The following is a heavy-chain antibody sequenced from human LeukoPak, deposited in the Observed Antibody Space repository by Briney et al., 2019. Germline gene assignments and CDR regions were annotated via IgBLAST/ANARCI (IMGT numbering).Heavy chain of an antibody. D-gene: IGHD3-3*01. V-gene: IGHV4-39*07. CDR3: ARFWSSGMDV. Sequence: KSSETLSLTCTVSGGSISSSSYYWSWIRQPPGKGLEWIGEINHGGSTNYNPSLKSRVIISVDLSKNQFSLTVTSVTAADTAVYYCARFWSSGMDVWGQGTTVTVSS. CDR2: INHGGST. CDR1: GGSISSSSYY. J-gene: IGHJ6*02.